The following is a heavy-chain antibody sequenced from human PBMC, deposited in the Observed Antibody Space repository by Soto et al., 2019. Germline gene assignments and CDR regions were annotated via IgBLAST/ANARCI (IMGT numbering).Heavy chain of an antibody. CDR2: IIPVHNIT. V-gene: IGHV1-69*04. J-gene: IGHJ3*02. CDR1: GGSFSGYV. CDR3: ERAKSIFGIVTDVYDI. Sequence: QVQLVQSGAEVKKPGSSVKVSCMTSGGSFSGYVFTWVRQAPGQGLEWMGRIIPVHNITNYAESLQGRVTISADTSSCTTYMELSTLRSDDTAVYFCERAKSIFGIVTDVYDIWGQGTMVIVSS. D-gene: IGHD3-3*01.